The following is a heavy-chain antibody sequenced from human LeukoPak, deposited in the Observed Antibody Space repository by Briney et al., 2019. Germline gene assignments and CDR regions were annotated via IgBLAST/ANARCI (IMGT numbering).Heavy chain of an antibody. J-gene: IGHJ4*02. CDR1: GFTFSSYG. CDR3: AKGHGELCDY. CDR2: ISYDGSNK. Sequence: GGSLRLSCAASGFTFSSYGMHWVRQAPGKGLEWVAVISYDGSNKYYADSVKGRFTISRDNSKNTLYLQMNSLRAEDTAVYYCAKGHGELCDYWGQGTLVTVSS. V-gene: IGHV3-30*18. D-gene: IGHD3-10*01.